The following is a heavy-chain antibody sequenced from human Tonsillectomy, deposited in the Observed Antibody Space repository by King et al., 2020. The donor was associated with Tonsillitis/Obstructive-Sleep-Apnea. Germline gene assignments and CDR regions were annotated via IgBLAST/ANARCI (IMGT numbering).Heavy chain of an antibody. CDR2: ISSGSSYI. D-gene: IGHD3-3*01. Sequence: VQLVESGGGLVKPGGSLRLSCAASGFTFSSYSMNWVRQAPGKGLEWVSSISSGSSYIYYADSVKGRFTISRDNAKNSLYLQKNSLRAEDTAVYYCARDHDFWSGYYDYWGQGTLVTVSS. J-gene: IGHJ4*02. CDR1: GFTFSSYS. V-gene: IGHV3-21*01. CDR3: ARDHDFWSGYYDY.